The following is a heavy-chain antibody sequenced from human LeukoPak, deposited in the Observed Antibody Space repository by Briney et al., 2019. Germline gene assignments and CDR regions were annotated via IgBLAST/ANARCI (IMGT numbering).Heavy chain of an antibody. V-gene: IGHV4-59*08. D-gene: IGHD3-10*01. CDR1: GGSINSYY. Sequence: PSETLSLTCTVSGGSINSYYWSWIRQPPGKGLEWIGYISYSGSTNYNPSLKSRVTISVDTSKNQFSLKLSSVTAADTAVYYCARRGSGKYFDCWGQGTLVTVSS. CDR3: ARRGSGKYFDC. J-gene: IGHJ4*02. CDR2: ISYSGST.